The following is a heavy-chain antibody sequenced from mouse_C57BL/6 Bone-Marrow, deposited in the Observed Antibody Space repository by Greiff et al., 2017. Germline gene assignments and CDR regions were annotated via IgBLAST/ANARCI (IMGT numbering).Heavy chain of an antibody. CDR3: ARGEYDDGDWYFDV. J-gene: IGHJ1*03. Sequence: QVQLQQSGAELVRPGASVKLSCKASGYTFTDYYINWVKQRPGQGLEWIARIYPGSGNTYYNEKFKGKATLTAEKSSSTAYMQLSSLTSEDSAVYFCARGEYDDGDWYFDVWGTGTTVTVSS. CDR2: IYPGSGNT. CDR1: GYTFTDYY. D-gene: IGHD2-4*01. V-gene: IGHV1-76*01.